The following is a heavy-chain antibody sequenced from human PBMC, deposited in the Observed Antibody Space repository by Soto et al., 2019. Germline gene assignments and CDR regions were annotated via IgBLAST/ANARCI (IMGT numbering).Heavy chain of an antibody. CDR2: IDYSGKT. V-gene: IGHV4-38-2*02. CDR3: ARAPPGPSPRWDV. D-gene: IGHD3-10*01. Sequence: XLTCLVSGYLISIGYYWGWVRQTPGKGLEWLGSIDYSGKTYKNPSLKSRVSASVDRSKNQFSLNLTSVTAADTAMYFCARAPPGPSPRWDVWGQGTTVTVSS. J-gene: IGHJ6*02. CDR1: GYLISIGYY.